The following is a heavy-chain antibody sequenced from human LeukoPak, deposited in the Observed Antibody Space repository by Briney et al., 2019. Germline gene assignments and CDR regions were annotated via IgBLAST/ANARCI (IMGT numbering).Heavy chain of an antibody. J-gene: IGHJ4*02. CDR1: GFTFSTYG. V-gene: IGHV3-30*18. CDR3: AKDRAAAGLTFDY. CDR2: ISYDGSNK. Sequence: PGGSLRLSCAASGFTFSTYGMNWVRQAPGKGLEWVAVISYDGSNKYYADSVKGRFTISKDNSKNTLYLQMNSLRAEDTAMYYCAKDRAAAGLTFDYWGQGTLVTVSS. D-gene: IGHD6-13*01.